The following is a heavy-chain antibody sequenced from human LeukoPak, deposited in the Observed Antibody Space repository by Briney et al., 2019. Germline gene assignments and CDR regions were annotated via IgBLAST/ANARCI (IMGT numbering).Heavy chain of an antibody. J-gene: IGHJ4*02. CDR3: AKDVPYCSSTSCFYFDY. D-gene: IGHD2-2*01. V-gene: IGHV3-7*03. CDR2: IKQDGSEK. CDR1: GFTFSSYW. Sequence: GGSLRLSCAASGFTFSSYWMSWVRQAPGKGLEWVANIKQDGSEKYYVDSVKGRFTISRDDAKNSLYLQMNSLRAEDTAVYYCAKDVPYCSSTSCFYFDYWGQGTLVTVSS.